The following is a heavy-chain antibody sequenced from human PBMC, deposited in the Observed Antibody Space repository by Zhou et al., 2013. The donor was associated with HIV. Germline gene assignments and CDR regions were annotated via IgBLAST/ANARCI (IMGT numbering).Heavy chain of an antibody. CDR3: AREGSNTVAAPQLYFDL. Sequence: QVQLVQSGAEVKKPGASVKVSCKASGYSFTGYYMHWVRQAPGQGLEWMGWINPNSGGTNYAQKFQGWVTMTRDTSISTAYMEVSRLRSDDTAVYYCAREGSNTVAAPQLYFDLWGRGTLVTV. J-gene: IGHJ2*01. V-gene: IGHV1-2*04. D-gene: IGHD6-6*01. CDR1: GYSFTGYY. CDR2: INPNSGGT.